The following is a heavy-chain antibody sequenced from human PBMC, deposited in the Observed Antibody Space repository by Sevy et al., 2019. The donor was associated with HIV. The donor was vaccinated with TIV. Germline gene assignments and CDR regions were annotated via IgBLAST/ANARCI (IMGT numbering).Heavy chain of an antibody. Sequence: ASVKVSGKAARYTFTDYYVHWVRQGPGQGLEWMGWINPNNGGTKYAQRFQGRVTMTRDTSINTAYMELGSLTSDDTAVYYCARLTTMPTSDDYGMDVWGQGTTVTVSS. J-gene: IGHJ6*02. V-gene: IGHV1-2*02. CDR1: RYTFTDYY. D-gene: IGHD4-17*01. CDR3: ARLTTMPTSDDYGMDV. CDR2: INPNNGGT.